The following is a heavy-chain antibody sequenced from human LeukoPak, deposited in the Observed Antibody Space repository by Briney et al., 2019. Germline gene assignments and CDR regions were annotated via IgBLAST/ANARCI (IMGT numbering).Heavy chain of an antibody. D-gene: IGHD3-3*01. CDR3: ARLRDDFWSGYYALFDY. CDR2: FSYTGST. J-gene: IGHJ4*02. Sequence: PSETLSLTCTVSSGGSITNTSYYWGWIRQPPGTGLEWIGSFSYTGSTYYNPSLRSRVTISVDTSKNQFSLKLSSVNAADTAMYYCARLRDDFWSGYYALFDYWGQGTLVTVSS. V-gene: IGHV4-39*01. CDR1: SGGSITNTSYY.